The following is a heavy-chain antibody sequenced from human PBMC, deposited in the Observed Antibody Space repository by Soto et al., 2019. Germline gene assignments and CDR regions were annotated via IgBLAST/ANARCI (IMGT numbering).Heavy chain of an antibody. CDR1: GGSISGGTYY. D-gene: IGHD2-21*01. Sequence: QVQLQESGPGLVKPSQTLSLTCTVYGGSISGGTYYCSWIRQPPGQGLEWIGYIYFSGSTYYNPSLKSRVIISVDTSKNQFALRLSSVTAADTAVYYCARGDLPTQMDVWGQGTTVTVSS. CDR3: ARGDLPTQMDV. CDR2: IYFSGST. J-gene: IGHJ6*02. V-gene: IGHV4-31*03.